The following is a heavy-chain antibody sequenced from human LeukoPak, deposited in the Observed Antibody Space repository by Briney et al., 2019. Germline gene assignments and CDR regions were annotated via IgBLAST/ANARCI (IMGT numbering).Heavy chain of an antibody. J-gene: IGHJ3*01. CDR2: ISSSGNNA. CDR3: AKDIQLST. V-gene: IGHV3-23*01. CDR1: GFTFRDAA. Sequence: GGSLRLSCAVSGFTFRDAAMTWVRQAPGKGLEWVSLISSSGNNAYYADSVKGRFTISRDNSKDTLSLQMNSLRVEDTAIYYCAKDIQLSTWGLGTMVTVSS. D-gene: IGHD5-24*01.